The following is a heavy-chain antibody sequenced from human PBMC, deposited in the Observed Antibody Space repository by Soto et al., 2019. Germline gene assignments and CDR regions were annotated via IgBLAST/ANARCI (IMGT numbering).Heavy chain of an antibody. CDR2: IWHDGNNK. CDR1: GFTFSNYG. J-gene: IGHJ6*02. CDR3: ASDLVGASDSYGLDV. Sequence: GGSLRLSCAASGFTFSNYGVHWVRQAPGKGLEWVAIIWHDGNNKYYADSVRGRFIISRDNSKNRLYLQMNSLRGEDTAVYYCASDLVGASDSYGLDVWGQGTPVTVSS. V-gene: IGHV3-33*01. D-gene: IGHD1-26*01.